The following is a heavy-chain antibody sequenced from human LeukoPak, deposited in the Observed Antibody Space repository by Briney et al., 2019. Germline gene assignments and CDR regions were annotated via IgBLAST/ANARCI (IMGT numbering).Heavy chain of an antibody. V-gene: IGHV3-30-3*01. CDR2: ISYDGSNK. Sequence: PGGSLRLSCAASGFTFSSYAMHWVRQAPGKGLEWVAVISYDGSNKYYADSVKGRFTISRDNSKNTLYLQMNSLRAEDTAVYYCAREWGADPVCSGGSCYSGGTAVFDYWGQGTLVTVSS. CDR3: AREWGADPVCSGGSCYSGGTAVFDY. J-gene: IGHJ4*02. CDR1: GFTFSSYA. D-gene: IGHD2-15*01.